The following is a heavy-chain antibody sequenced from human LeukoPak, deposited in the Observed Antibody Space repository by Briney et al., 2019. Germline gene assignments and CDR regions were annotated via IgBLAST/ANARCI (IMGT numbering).Heavy chain of an antibody. J-gene: IGHJ4*02. CDR3: AKEGEYCSSTSCYTGFDY. Sequence: PGGSLRLSCAASGFTFSSYAMSWVRQAPGKGLEWVSAISGSGGSTYYADPVKGRFTISRDNSKSTLYLQMNSLRAEDTAVYYCAKEGEYCSSTSCYTGFDYWGQGTLVTVSS. D-gene: IGHD2-2*02. CDR2: ISGSGGST. CDR1: GFTFSSYA. V-gene: IGHV3-23*01.